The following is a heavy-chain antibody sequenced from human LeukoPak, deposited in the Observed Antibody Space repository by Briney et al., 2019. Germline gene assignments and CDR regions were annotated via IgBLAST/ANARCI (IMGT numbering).Heavy chain of an antibody. CDR2: IYYSRRT. CDR3: ARAGQGDFWSGLRYFDY. Sequence: SETLSLSCTASGGTISRYSLSWVRQPPGQGLEWIGYIYYSRRTNYNPSLNSRATISVHTSKSRFSLKLSSVTAADTAVYYCARAGQGDFWSGLRYFDYWGQGTLVTVSS. D-gene: IGHD3-3*01. V-gene: IGHV4-59*01. J-gene: IGHJ4*02. CDR1: GGTISRYS.